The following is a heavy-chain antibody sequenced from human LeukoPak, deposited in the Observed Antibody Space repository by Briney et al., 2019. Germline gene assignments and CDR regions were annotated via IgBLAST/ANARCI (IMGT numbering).Heavy chain of an antibody. D-gene: IGHD3-10*01. CDR1: GGSISSYY. J-gene: IGHJ5*02. Sequence: PSETLSLTCTVSGGSISSYYWSWIRQPPGKGLEWIGYIYYSGSTNYNPSLKSRVTISVDTSKNQFSLKLSSATAADTAVYYCARSRYYYGSGMILRNWFDPWGQGTLVTVSS. CDR3: ARSRYYYGSGMILRNWFDP. CDR2: IYYSGST. V-gene: IGHV4-59*01.